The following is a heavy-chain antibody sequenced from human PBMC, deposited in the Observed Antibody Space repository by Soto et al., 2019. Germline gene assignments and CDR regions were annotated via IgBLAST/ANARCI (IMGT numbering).Heavy chain of an antibody. CDR2: IYYSGST. V-gene: IGHV4-59*01. CDR1: GGSISSYY. D-gene: IGHD3-10*01. J-gene: IGHJ6*02. CDR3: ARWSLVRGVIPYYYYGMDV. Sequence: KPSETLSLTCTVPGGSISSYYWSWIRQPPGKGLEWIGYIYYSGSTNYNPSLKSRVTISVDTSKNQFSLKLSSVTAADTAVYYCARWSLVRGVIPYYYYGMDVWGQGTTVTVSS.